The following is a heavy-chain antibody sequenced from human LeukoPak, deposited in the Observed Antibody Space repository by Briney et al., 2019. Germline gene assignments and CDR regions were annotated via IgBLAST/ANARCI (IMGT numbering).Heavy chain of an antibody. CDR1: GGSISSGSYY. CDR2: FYYSGST. J-gene: IGHJ5*02. D-gene: IGHD3-9*01. Sequence: SQTLSLTCTVSGGSISSGSYYWSWIRQPPGEGLEWIGYFYYSGSTNYNPSLKSRVTISVDTSKNQFSLKLRSVTAADTAVYYCARDGGSNYDTLTGYPRGVNWFDPWGQGTLVTVSS. V-gene: IGHV4-61*01. CDR3: ARDGGSNYDTLTGYPRGVNWFDP.